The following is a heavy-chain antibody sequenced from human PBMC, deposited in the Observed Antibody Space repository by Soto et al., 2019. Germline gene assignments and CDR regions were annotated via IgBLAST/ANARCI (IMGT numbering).Heavy chain of an antibody. J-gene: IGHJ4*02. V-gene: IGHV3-23*01. D-gene: IGHD6-19*01. CDR1: GFTFSNYA. CDR2: VCGNCVST. CDR3: AKTLSNRIGVAAVDC. Sequence: DVHLLDSGGGVVQPGGSLRLSCAASGFTFSNYAMTWVRQAPGKGLEWVSGVCGNCVSTYYADSVKGRFTISRDNSKDRLYLQMKSLTAEDTAIYYCAKTLSNRIGVAAVDCWGQGSLVTVSS.